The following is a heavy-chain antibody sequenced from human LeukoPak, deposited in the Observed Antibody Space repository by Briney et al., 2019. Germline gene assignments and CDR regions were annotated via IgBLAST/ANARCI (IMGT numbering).Heavy chain of an antibody. CDR2: ISGSGDTT. CDR1: GFTFSSYA. J-gene: IGHJ3*02. D-gene: IGHD2-2*01. V-gene: IGHV3-23*01. CDR3: AKSKGSSSGAFDI. Sequence: GGSLGLSCAASGFTFSSYAMSWVRQAPGKGLEWVSTISGSGDTTYYADSVKGRFTISRDNSKNTLYLQMNSLRVEDTAVYYCAKSKGSSSGAFDIWGQGTMVTVSS.